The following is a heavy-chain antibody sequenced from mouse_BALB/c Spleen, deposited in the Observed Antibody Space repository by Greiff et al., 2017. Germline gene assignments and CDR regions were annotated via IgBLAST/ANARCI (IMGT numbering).Heavy chain of an antibody. J-gene: IGHJ3*01. D-gene: IGHD2-10*02. V-gene: IGHV5-9*03. CDR2: ISSGGGNT. Sequence: DVMLVESGGGLVKPGGSLKLSCAASGFTFSSYTMSWVRQTPEKRLEWVATISSGGGNTYYPDSVKGRFTISRDNAKNNLYLQMSSLRSEDTALYYCARWGYGTFAYWGQGTLVTVSA. CDR3: ARWGYGTFAY. CDR1: GFTFSSYT.